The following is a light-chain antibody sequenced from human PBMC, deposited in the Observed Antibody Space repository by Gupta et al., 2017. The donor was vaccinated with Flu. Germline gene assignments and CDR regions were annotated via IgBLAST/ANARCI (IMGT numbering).Light chain of an antibody. CDR1: RSNIGAGSN. CDR3: QSYDISLSASV. V-gene: IGLV1-40*01. Sequence: QSVLTQPPSVSVSPRQRVTITCTGSRSNIGAGSNVHWYQQLPGTAPKLLIYGDRYRPSGVPDRFSGSKSGTSASLAITGLQAEDEADYYCQSYDISLSASVFGGGTRLTVL. J-gene: IGLJ3*02. CDR2: GDR.